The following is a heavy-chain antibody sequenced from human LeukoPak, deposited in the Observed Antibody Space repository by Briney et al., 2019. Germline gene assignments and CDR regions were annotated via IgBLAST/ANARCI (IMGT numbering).Heavy chain of an antibody. CDR3: ARVTSGSYYPFDY. D-gene: IGHD1-26*01. J-gene: IGHJ4*02. V-gene: IGHV4-59*01. Sequence: PSETLSLTCTVSGGSISSYYWSWIRQPPGKGLEWIGYIYYSGSTNYNPSLKSRVTKSVDTSKNQFSLKLSSVTAADTAVYYCARVTSGSYYPFDYWGQGTLVTVSS. CDR2: IYYSGST. CDR1: GGSISSYY.